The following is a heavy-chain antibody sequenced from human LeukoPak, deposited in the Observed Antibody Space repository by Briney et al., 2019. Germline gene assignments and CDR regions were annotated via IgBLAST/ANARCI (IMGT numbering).Heavy chain of an antibody. V-gene: IGHV1-2*02. Sequence: ASVKVSCKASGYTFTGYYMHWVRQAPGQGLEWMGWINTNSGGTNYAQKFQGRVTMNRDTSISTAYMELTRLRSDDTAVYYCAREQTGGSFDYWGQGTLVTVSS. D-gene: IGHD1-14*01. CDR3: AREQTGGSFDY. J-gene: IGHJ4*02. CDR2: INTNSGGT. CDR1: GYTFTGYY.